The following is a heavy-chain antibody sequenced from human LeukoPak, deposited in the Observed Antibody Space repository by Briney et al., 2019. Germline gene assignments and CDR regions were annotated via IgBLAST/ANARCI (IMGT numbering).Heavy chain of an antibody. V-gene: IGHV1-8*01. J-gene: IGHJ4*02. CDR2: MNPNSGNT. CDR3: ARDDRDIVVVPAKRIDY. D-gene: IGHD2-2*01. CDR1: VYTFTSYD. Sequence: GASVKVSCKASVYTFTSYDMNWVRQASGQGLEWMGWMNPNSGNTGNAHKLQGRVTMTTDTYTSKAYMELKSLTSDDRDGYYCARDDRDIVVVPAKRIDYWGQGTLVTVSS.